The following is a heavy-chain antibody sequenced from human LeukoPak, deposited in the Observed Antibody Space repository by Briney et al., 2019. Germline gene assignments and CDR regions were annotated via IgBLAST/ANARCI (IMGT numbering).Heavy chain of an antibody. V-gene: IGHV3-23*01. CDR1: GFTVSSNY. CDR2: ISGSGGST. J-gene: IGHJ4*02. CDR3: AKVGDHIVVVVANPLYFDY. Sequence: GGSLRLSCAASGFTVSSNYMSWVRQAPGKGLEWVSAISGSGGSTYYADSVKGRFTISRDNSKNTLYLQMNSLRAEDTAVYYCAKVGDHIVVVVANPLYFDYWGQGTLVTVSS. D-gene: IGHD2-15*01.